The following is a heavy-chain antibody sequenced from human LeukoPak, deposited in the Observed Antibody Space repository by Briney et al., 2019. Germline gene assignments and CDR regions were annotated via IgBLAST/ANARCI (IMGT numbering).Heavy chain of an antibody. V-gene: IGHV1-69*06. CDR2: IIPIFGTA. J-gene: IGHJ5*02. Sequence: ASVKVSCKASGGTFSSYAISWVRQAPGQGLEWMGGIIPIFGTANYAQKLQGRVTITADKSTSTAYMELSSLRSDDTAVYYCATELAEDWFDPWGQGTLVTVSS. CDR1: GGTFSSYA. CDR3: ATELAEDWFDP. D-gene: IGHD3-10*01.